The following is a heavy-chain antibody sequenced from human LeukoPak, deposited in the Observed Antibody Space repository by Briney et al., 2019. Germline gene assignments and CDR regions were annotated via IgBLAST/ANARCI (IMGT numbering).Heavy chain of an antibody. Sequence: ASVKVSCKASGYTFTSYDVNWVRQATGQGLEWMGWMNPNRGNTGYAQKFQGRVTMTRHTSISTAYMELSSLRTEDTAVYYCARVGGLRYFDWLLGSTNFDYWGQGTLVTLSS. D-gene: IGHD3-9*01. CDR3: ARVGGLRYFDWLLGSTNFDY. V-gene: IGHV1-8*01. J-gene: IGHJ4*02. CDR1: GYTFTSYD. CDR2: MNPNRGNT.